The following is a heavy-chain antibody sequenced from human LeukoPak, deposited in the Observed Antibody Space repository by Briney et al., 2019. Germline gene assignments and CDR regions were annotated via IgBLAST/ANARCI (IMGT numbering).Heavy chain of an antibody. CDR3: ARQWGSGWSGDYYFDY. CDR2: FYYSGST. Sequence: SETLSLTCAVSGGSISSYYWSWIRQPPGKGLEWIGFFYYSGSTNYNPSLKSRVTISVDTSKNQFSLKLSSVTAADTAVYYCARQWGSGWSGDYYFDYWGQGTLVTVSS. V-gene: IGHV4-59*08. D-gene: IGHD6-19*01. J-gene: IGHJ4*02. CDR1: GGSISSYY.